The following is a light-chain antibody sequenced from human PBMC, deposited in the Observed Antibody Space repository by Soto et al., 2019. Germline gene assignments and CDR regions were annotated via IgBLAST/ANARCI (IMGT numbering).Light chain of an antibody. CDR2: DVS. Sequence: QSALTQPASVSWSPGQSITISCTGTSSDVGAYNYVSWYQQYPGKAPKVIIYDVSNRPSGVSNRFSGSKSGNTASLTISGLQAEDEADYYCCSYTTSSTVVFGGGTQLTVL. V-gene: IGLV2-14*01. CDR1: SSDVGAYNY. J-gene: IGLJ2*01. CDR3: CSYTTSSTVV.